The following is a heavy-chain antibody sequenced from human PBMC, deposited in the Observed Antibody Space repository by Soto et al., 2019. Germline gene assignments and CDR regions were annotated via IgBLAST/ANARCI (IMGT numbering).Heavy chain of an antibody. Sequence: ASVKVSCRASGYTFTSYGISWVRQAPGQGLEWMGWISAYNGNTNYAQKLQGRVTMTTDTSTSTAYMELRSLRSDDTAVYYCARDTRGYSYDMMGWYYFDYWGQGTLVTVSS. V-gene: IGHV1-18*01. CDR3: ARDTRGYSYDMMGWYYFDY. CDR1: GYTFTSYG. CDR2: ISAYNGNT. J-gene: IGHJ4*02. D-gene: IGHD5-18*01.